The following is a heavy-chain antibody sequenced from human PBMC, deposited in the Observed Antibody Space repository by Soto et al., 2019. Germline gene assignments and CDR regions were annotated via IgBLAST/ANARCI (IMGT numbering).Heavy chain of an antibody. V-gene: IGHV1-69*02. J-gene: IGHJ6*02. CDR2: IIPILGIA. Sequence: SVKVSCKASGGTFSSYTISWVRQAPGQGLEWMGRIIPILGIANYAQKFQGRVTITADKSTSTAYMELSSLRSEDTAVYYCARRLRGSGSYYNYGMDVWGQGTTVTVSS. CDR1: GGTFSSYT. D-gene: IGHD3-10*01. CDR3: ARRLRGSGSYYNYGMDV.